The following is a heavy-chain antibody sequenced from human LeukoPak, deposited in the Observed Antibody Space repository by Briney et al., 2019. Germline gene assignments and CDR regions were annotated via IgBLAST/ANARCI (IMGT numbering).Heavy chain of an antibody. V-gene: IGHV3-15*01. CDR3: ARHGTYCSGGSCYSFYYYYDGMDV. CDR2: IKGKTDGRTT. J-gene: IGHJ6*02. D-gene: IGHD2-15*01. Sequence: KPGGSLRLSCAASGFTFSNAWMSWVRQSPGKGLEWVGRIKGKTDGRTTDYAAPVKGRFTISRDDSRTTLYLQMHSLKSEDTAVYYCARHGTYCSGGSCYSFYYYYDGMDVWGQGTRVTVSS. CDR1: GFTFSNAW.